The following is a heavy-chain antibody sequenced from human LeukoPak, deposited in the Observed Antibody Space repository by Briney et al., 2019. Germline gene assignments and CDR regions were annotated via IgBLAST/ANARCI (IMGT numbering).Heavy chain of an antibody. D-gene: IGHD4-11*01. Sequence: PGGSLRLSCAASGLTFSSYAMSWVRQAPGKGLEWVSAISGSGGSTYYADSVKGRFTISRDNSKNTLYLQMNSLRAEDTAVYYCAKDQLSNYGYYYYGMDVWGQGTTVTVSS. CDR2: ISGSGGST. CDR3: AKDQLSNYGYYYYGMDV. V-gene: IGHV3-23*01. J-gene: IGHJ6*02. CDR1: GLTFSSYA.